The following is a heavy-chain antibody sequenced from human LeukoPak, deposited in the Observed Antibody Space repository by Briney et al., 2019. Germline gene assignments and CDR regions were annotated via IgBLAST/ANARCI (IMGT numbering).Heavy chain of an antibody. CDR1: GFTFSSYA. Sequence: GGFLRLSCAASGFTFSSYAMTWVRQAPGKGLEWVGFISSETYGGTAEYAASVKGRFIISRDDSKSIAYLQMNSLKTEDTAVYYCTRDQTPYYWGQGTLVTVSS. CDR3: TRDQTPYY. J-gene: IGHJ4*02. V-gene: IGHV3-49*04. CDR2: ISSETYGGTA.